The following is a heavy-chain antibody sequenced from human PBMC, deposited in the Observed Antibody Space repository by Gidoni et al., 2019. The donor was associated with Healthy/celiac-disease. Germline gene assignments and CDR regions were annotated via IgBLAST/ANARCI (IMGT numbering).Heavy chain of an antibody. CDR2: IKQDGSEK. D-gene: IGHD6-19*01. V-gene: IGHV3-7*01. CDR3: ARGGEQWLVRGGWFDP. Sequence: EVQLVESGGGLVQPGGSLRLSCAASGFTFSSYWMSWVRQAPGKGLEWVANIKQDGSEKYYVDSVKGRFTISRDNAKNSLYLQMNSLRAEDTAVYYCARGGEQWLVRGGWFDPWGQGTLVTVSS. CDR1: GFTFSSYW. J-gene: IGHJ5*02.